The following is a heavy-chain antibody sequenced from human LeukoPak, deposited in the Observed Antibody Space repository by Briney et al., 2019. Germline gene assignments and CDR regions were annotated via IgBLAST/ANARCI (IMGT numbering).Heavy chain of an antibody. CDR3: ARIRIAAAGLYYFDY. CDR1: GYTFTSYG. V-gene: IGHV1-18*01. CDR2: ISAYNGNT. D-gene: IGHD6-13*01. Sequence: GASVKVSCKASGYTFTSYGISWVRQAPGQGLEWMGWISAYNGNTNYAQKLQGRVTMTTDTSTSTAYMELRSLRSDDTAVYYCARIRIAAAGLYYFDYWGQGTLVNVSS. J-gene: IGHJ4*02.